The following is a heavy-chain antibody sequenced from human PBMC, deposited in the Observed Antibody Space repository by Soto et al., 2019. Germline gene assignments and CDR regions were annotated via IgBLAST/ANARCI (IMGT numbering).Heavy chain of an antibody. CDR3: ARSVGYYGFWSGYPHPTDWYFVL. Sequence: EVQLVESGGGLVKPGGSLRLSCAASGFTFSSYSMNWVRQAPGKGLEWVSSISSSSSYIYYADSVKGRFTISRDNAKNSLYLQMNCLIAEDTAVYYCARSVGYYGFWSGYPHPTDWYFVLWGRGSLVTVSS. D-gene: IGHD3-3*01. J-gene: IGHJ2*01. CDR2: ISSSSSYI. CDR1: GFTFSSYS. V-gene: IGHV3-21*01.